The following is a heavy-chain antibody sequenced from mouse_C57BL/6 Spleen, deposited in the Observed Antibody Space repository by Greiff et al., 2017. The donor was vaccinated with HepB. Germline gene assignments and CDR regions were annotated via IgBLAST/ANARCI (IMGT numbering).Heavy chain of an antibody. Sequence: EVQLQESGGGLVQPGGSLKLSCAASGFTFSDYGMAWVRQAPRKGPEWVAFISNLAYSIYYADTVTGRFTISRENAKNTLYLEMSSLRSEDTAMYYCAREDYDEGAMDYWGQGTSVTVSS. V-gene: IGHV5-15*01. J-gene: IGHJ4*01. CDR1: GFTFSDYG. CDR2: ISNLAYSI. D-gene: IGHD2-4*01. CDR3: AREDYDEGAMDY.